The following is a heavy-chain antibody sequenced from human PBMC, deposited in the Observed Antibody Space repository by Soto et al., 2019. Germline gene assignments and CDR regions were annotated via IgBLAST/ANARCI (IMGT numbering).Heavy chain of an antibody. J-gene: IGHJ6*02. CDR3: ARKYLPYYGSGSPYGMDV. CDR2: VNHSGST. V-gene: IGHV4-34*01. CDR1: DGSFSGYY. D-gene: IGHD3-10*01. Sequence: QVQLQQWGAGLLKPSETLSLTCGVYDGSFSGYYWSWIRQPPGKGLEWIGEVNHSGSTNYNPSLKSRVTISVDTSKNQFSLKLSSVTAADTALYYCARKYLPYYGSGSPYGMDVWGQGTTVTVSS.